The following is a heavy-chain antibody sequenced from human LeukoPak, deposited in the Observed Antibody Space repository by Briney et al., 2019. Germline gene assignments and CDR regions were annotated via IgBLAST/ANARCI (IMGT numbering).Heavy chain of an antibody. V-gene: IGHV3-23*01. CDR3: AKRVPYSSSSVYFYY. J-gene: IGHJ4*02. Sequence: GGPLSLSCAPSGFTFTIYAMSGAPQSPGKGREGVSAFRARGDNTYYTDSVKGRFTISRDNTKSSLYLQTNSLKVEGTAVYFCAKRVPYSSSSVYFYYWGQGTLVTVSS. CDR2: FRARGDNT. D-gene: IGHD6-6*01. CDR1: GFTFTIYA.